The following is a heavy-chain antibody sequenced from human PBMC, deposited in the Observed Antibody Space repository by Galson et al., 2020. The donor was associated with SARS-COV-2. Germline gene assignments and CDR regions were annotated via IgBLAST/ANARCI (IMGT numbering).Heavy chain of an antibody. CDR3: ASEGGQQLLPSWGTFDY. CDR2: IYYSGST. Sequence: SETLSLTCTVSGGSISSSSYYWGWIRQPPGKGLEWIGSIYYSGSTYYNPSLKSRVTISVDTSKNQFSLKLSSVTAADTAVYYCASEGGQQLLPSWGTFDYWGQGTLVTVSS. D-gene: IGHD6-13*01. J-gene: IGHJ4*02. V-gene: IGHV4-39*07. CDR1: GGSISSSSYY.